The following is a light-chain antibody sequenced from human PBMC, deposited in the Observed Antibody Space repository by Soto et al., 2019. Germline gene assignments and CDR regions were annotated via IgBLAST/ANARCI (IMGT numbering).Light chain of an antibody. V-gene: IGLV2-18*02. J-gene: IGLJ1*01. CDR2: DVS. CDR1: SSDVGSYNR. Sequence: QSVLTQPPSVSGSPGQSVAISCTGTSSDVGSYNRVSWYQQPPGTAPKLMIYDVSSRPSEVPDRFSGSKSGNTASLTISGLRAEDEADYYCSSFTTSSTYVFGTGTKLTVL. CDR3: SSFTTSSTYV.